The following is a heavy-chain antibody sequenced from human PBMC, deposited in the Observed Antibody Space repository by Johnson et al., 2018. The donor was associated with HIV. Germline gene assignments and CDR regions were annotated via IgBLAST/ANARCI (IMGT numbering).Heavy chain of an antibody. CDR3: AKDLRSGNRREAFDI. Sequence: QVQLVESGGGLIQPGGSLRLSCAASGFTFSSYAMHWVRQAPGRGLEWVAVISYDGSDEYYADSVRGRFTIPRDHSKNPLYLQMNSLRAEDTAVYYCAKDLRSGNRREAFDIWGQGTMVTVSS. V-gene: IGHV3-30*04. CDR2: ISYDGSDE. D-gene: IGHD1-14*01. J-gene: IGHJ3*02. CDR1: GFTFSSYA.